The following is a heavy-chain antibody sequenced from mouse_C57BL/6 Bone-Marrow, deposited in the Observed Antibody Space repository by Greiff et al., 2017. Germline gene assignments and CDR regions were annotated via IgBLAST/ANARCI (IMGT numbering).Heavy chain of an antibody. V-gene: IGHV14-4*01. D-gene: IGHD2-3*01. J-gene: IGHJ3*01. CDR3: TFIYDGYLSWFAY. CDR1: GFNIKDDY. CDR2: IDPENGDT. Sequence: DVKLVESGAELVRPGASVKLSCTASGFNIKDDYMHWVKQRPEQGLEWIGWIDPENGDTEYASKFQGKATITADTSSNTAYLQLSSLTSEDTAVYYCTFIYDGYLSWFAYWGQGTLVTVSA.